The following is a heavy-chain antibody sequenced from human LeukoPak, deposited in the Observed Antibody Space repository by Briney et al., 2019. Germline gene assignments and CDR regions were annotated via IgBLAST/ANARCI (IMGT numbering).Heavy chain of an antibody. Sequence: ASVKVSCKVSGYTLTELSMHWVRQAPGKGLEWMGGFDPEDGETIYAQKFQGRVTMTEDTSTDTAYMELSSLRSEDTAVYYCATWFGELNAGAFDIWGQGTMVTVSS. V-gene: IGHV1-24*01. CDR3: ATWFGELNAGAFDI. CDR1: GYTLTELS. J-gene: IGHJ3*02. CDR2: FDPEDGET. D-gene: IGHD3-10*01.